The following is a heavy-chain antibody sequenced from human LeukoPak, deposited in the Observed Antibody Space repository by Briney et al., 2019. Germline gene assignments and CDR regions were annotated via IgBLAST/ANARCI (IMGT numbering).Heavy chain of an antibody. V-gene: IGHV3-74*01. J-gene: IGHJ4*02. CDR2: ISSDGTNT. CDR1: RFTFSSYW. Sequence: GGSLRLSCAASRFTFSSYWMHWVRQAPGEGLVWVSRISSDGTNTNYADSVKGRFTISRDYAKNTLYVQMNSLRAEDTAVYYCAKPTGQWELLNGWGQGTLVTVSS. CDR3: AKPTGQWELLNG. D-gene: IGHD1-26*01.